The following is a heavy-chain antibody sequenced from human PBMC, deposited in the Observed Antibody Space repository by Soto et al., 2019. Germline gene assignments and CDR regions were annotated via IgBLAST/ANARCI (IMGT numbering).Heavy chain of an antibody. J-gene: IGHJ4*02. CDR1: GFTFSSYA. CDR2: ISGSGGST. Sequence: GGSLRLSCAASGFTFSSYAMSWVRQAPGKGLEWVSAISGSGGSTYYADSVKGRFTISRDNSKNTLYLQMNSLRAEDTAVYYCAKDRGYCSGGSCAPYFDYWGQGTLVTVSS. V-gene: IGHV3-23*01. D-gene: IGHD2-15*01. CDR3: AKDRGYCSGGSCAPYFDY.